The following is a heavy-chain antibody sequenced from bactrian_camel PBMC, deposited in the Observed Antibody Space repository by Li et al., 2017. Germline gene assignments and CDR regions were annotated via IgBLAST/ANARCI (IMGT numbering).Heavy chain of an antibody. CDR2: INSAGYT. D-gene: IGHD7*01. CDR3: VQGYDGCLGTRCDGTGGEYTY. J-gene: IGHJ4*01. Sequence: DVQLVESGGGSVQSGGPLRLSCAASGYPENSYYMAWFRQAPGTEREGVAAINSAGYTNYADSVKGRFTISIDNAENTLSLQMTSLKPDDTAMYYCVQGYDGCLGTRCDGTGGEYTYWGQGTQVTVS. V-gene: IGHV3S40*01. CDR1: GYPENSYY.